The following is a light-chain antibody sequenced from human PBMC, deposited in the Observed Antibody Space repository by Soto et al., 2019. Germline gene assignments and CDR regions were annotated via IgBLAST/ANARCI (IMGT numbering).Light chain of an antibody. CDR1: QSVSSSY. CDR2: GAS. Sequence: EIVLTQSPGTLSLSPGERATLSCRASQSVSSSYLAWYQQKPGQAPRLLIYGASSRATDIPDRFSGSGSGTDFTLTISILEPEDFAVHYCQQYGSSPGTFGQGTTVEI. V-gene: IGKV3-20*01. CDR3: QQYGSSPGT. J-gene: IGKJ1*01.